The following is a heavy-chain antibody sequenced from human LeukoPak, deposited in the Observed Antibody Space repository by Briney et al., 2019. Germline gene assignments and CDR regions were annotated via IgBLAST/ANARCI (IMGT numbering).Heavy chain of an antibody. D-gene: IGHD3-10*01. CDR2: VAYNGAT. J-gene: IGHJ6*03. V-gene: IGHV4-39*07. CDR3: VRDGGNYDIDV. CDR1: GAFISSSSGYF. Sequence: PSETLSLTCAVSGAFISSSSGYFWGWVRQTPVQGLEWIGSVAYNGATYYRPSLKSRLTISADTSKNQFSLRLSSVTAADTALYYCVRDGGNYDIDVWGKGTTVIVSS.